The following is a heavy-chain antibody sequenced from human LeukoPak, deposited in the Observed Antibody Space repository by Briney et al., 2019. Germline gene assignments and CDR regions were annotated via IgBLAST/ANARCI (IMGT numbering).Heavy chain of an antibody. V-gene: IGHV3-21*01. CDR1: GFTFSSYS. CDR2: ISSSSSYI. CDR3: ARDEDYYDSSGYYLGY. Sequence: GGSLRLSCAASGFTFSSYSMNWVRQAPGKGLEWVPCISSSSSYIYYADSVKGRFTISRDNAKNSLYLQMNSLRAEDTAVYYCARDEDYYDSSGYYLGYWGQGTLVTVSS. J-gene: IGHJ4*02. D-gene: IGHD3-22*01.